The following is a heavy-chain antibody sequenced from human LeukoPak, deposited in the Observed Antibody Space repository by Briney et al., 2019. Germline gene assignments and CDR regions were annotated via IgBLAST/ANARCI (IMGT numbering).Heavy chain of an antibody. Sequence: SETLSLNCPVYGGSFSGYYWSWIRQPPGKGLEWIGGIYNSGTTNYNPSLKSRVTISVDTSKHQFSLKLSSVTAADTAVYYCARGHPVLRFLEWLLTNWFDPWGQGTLVTVSS. V-gene: IGHV4-34*01. CDR2: IYNSGTT. CDR3: ARGHPVLRFLEWLLTNWFDP. D-gene: IGHD3-3*01. CDR1: GGSFSGYY. J-gene: IGHJ5*02.